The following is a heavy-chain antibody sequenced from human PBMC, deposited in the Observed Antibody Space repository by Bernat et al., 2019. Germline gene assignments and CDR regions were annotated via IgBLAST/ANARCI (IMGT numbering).Heavy chain of an antibody. Sequence: QVQLVESGGGVVQPGRSLRLSCAASGFTFSSYGMHWVRQAPGKGLEWVAVISYDGSNKYYADSVKGRFTISRGNSKNTLYLQMNNLRAEDTAVYYCGRGGGPELDYWGQGTLVTVSS. CDR3: GRGGGPELDY. D-gene: IGHD6-25*01. V-gene: IGHV3-30*03. CDR1: GFTFSSYG. CDR2: ISYDGSNK. J-gene: IGHJ4*02.